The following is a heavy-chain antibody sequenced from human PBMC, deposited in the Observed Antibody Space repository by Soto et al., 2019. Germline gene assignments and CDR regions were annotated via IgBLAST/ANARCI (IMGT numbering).Heavy chain of an antibody. CDR3: VRGLRYSGMDV. V-gene: IGHV4-34*01. J-gene: IGHJ6*02. CDR1: GGSFSAYY. D-gene: IGHD2-15*01. Sequence: QVQLQQWGAGLLKPSETLSLTCAVNGGSFSAYYWTWIRQPPGRALEWIGEIDHSGSTNYNPSLESRVTISIDTAKNRFSLNVTSVTAADTAVYYCVRGLRYSGMDVWGQGHTVTVS. CDR2: IDHSGST.